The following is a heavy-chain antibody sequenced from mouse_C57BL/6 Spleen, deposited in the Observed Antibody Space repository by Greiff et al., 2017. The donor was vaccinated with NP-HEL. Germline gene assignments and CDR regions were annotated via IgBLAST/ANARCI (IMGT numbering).Heavy chain of an antibody. J-gene: IGHJ1*03. CDR2: IYPGDGDT. D-gene: IGHD2-1*01. Sequence: QVHVKQSGPELVKPGASVKISCKASGYAFSSSWMNWVKQRPGKGLEWIGRIYPGDGDTNYNGKFKGKATLTADKSSSTAYMQLSSLTSEDSAVYFCARYGNYENFDVWGTGTTVTVSS. CDR3: ARYGNYENFDV. V-gene: IGHV1-82*01. CDR1: GYAFSSSW.